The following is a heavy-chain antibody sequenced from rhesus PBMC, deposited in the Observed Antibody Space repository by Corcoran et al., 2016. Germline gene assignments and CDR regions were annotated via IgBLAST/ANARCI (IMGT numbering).Heavy chain of an antibody. CDR1: GGSLSSGYYY. CDR2: ITYSGST. V-gene: IGHV4-122*02. D-gene: IGHD6-43*01. J-gene: IGHJ4*01. CDR3: ARRRIAAATGYFDY. Sequence: QVQLQESDPGLVQPSETLSLPCAVSGGSLSSGYYYWSWRRPRPGKGLEWIGYITYSGSTSYNPSLKSRVTISRDTSKNQFSLKLSSVTAADTAVYYCARRRIAAATGYFDYWGQGVLVTVSS.